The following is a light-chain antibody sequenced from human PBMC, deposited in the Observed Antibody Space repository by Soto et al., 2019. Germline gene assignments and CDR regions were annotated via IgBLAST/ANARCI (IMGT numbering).Light chain of an antibody. Sequence: EIVLTQSPGTLSLSPGERATLSCSASQSVSSSYLAWYQQKPGQAPRLLIYGASSRATGIPARFSGSGSGTDFTLTISRLEPDDFAVYYCQQHGTSPITFGQGTRLEIK. V-gene: IGKV3-20*01. J-gene: IGKJ5*01. CDR2: GAS. CDR1: QSVSSSY. CDR3: QQHGTSPIT.